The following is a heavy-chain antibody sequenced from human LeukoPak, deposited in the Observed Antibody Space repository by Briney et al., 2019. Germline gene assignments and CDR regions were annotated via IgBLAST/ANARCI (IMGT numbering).Heavy chain of an antibody. D-gene: IGHD4-17*01. Sequence: PGGSLRLSCAASGFTFSSYAMSWVRQAPGKGLEWVSAISGSGGSTSYADPVKGRFTISRENSKKTLYLQMKSLRAEDTAVYYCAKDPGGYGDYLDYWGQGTLVTVSS. CDR1: GFTFSSYA. CDR3: AKDPGGYGDYLDY. CDR2: ISGSGGST. V-gene: IGHV3-23*01. J-gene: IGHJ4*02.